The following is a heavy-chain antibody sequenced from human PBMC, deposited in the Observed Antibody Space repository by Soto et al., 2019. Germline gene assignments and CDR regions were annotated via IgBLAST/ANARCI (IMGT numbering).Heavy chain of an antibody. CDR1: GGSISSADYY. J-gene: IGHJ2*01. Sequence: QVQLRESGPGLVKPSQTLSLTCTVSGGSISSADYYWNWVRQHPGKGLEWICYILYSGSTYYNPSLKSRLTISVDTSTNQFFLKLTSVTAADTAAYFCARDPRYDSSDYPSYFDLWGRGALVTVSS. CDR3: ARDPRYDSSDYPSYFDL. V-gene: IGHV4-31*03. CDR2: ILYSGST. D-gene: IGHD3-22*01.